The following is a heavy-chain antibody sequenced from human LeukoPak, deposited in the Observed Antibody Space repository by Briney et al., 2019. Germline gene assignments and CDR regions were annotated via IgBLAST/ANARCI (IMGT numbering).Heavy chain of an antibody. D-gene: IGHD3-22*01. CDR3: AREEDSRAIRTSDGLDV. CDR1: GFTFNSYT. J-gene: IGHJ6*04. V-gene: IGHV3-21*01. Sequence: GGSLRLSCAASGFTFNSYTMNWVRQAPGKGLEWVSCVSKSSDYIYYADSVRGRFTISRDNAKNLVYLEMNSLSAEDTGVYYCAREEDSRAIRTSDGLDVWGEGTTVTVSP. CDR2: VSKSSDYI.